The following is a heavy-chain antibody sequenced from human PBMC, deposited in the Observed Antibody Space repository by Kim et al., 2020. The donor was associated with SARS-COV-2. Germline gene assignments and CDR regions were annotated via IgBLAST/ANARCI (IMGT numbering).Heavy chain of an antibody. J-gene: IGHJ6*02. Sequence: GGSLRLSCAASGFTFSSYGMHWVRQAPGKGLEWVAVIWYDGSNKYYADSVKGRFTISRDNSKNTPYLQMNSLRAEDTAVYYCARARWYYDILTGRYGMDVWGQGTTVTVSS. D-gene: IGHD3-9*01. CDR3: ARARWYYDILTGRYGMDV. CDR2: IWYDGSNK. V-gene: IGHV3-33*01. CDR1: GFTFSSYG.